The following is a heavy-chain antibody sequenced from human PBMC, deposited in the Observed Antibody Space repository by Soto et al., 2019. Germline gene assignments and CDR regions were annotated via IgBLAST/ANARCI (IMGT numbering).Heavy chain of an antibody. CDR2: INSDGSTT. CDR3: ARDGVYDILTGYYSSYYMDV. J-gene: IGHJ6*03. V-gene: IGHV3-74*01. Sequence: GGSLRLSCAASGFTLSSYWMHWVRQAPGKGLVWVSRINSDGSTTNYADSVKGRFTISRDNAKNTLYLQMNSLRAEDTAVYYCARDGVYDILTGYYSSYYMDVWGKGTTVTVSS. CDR1: GFTLSSYW. D-gene: IGHD3-9*01.